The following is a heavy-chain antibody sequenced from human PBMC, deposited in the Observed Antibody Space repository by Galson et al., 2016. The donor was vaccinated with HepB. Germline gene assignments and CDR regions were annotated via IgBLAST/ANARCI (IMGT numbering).Heavy chain of an antibody. CDR1: GFTFNAHW. CDR2: IRGDGIVS. D-gene: IGHD3-10*01. CDR3: SREMTVSYFD. J-gene: IGHJ4*02. Sequence: SLRLSCAASGFTFNAHWMNWVRQAPGKGLEWVANIRGDGIVSYYAESVRGRSTISRDNAKNSLYLQMNGLRVDETAVYYCSREMTVSYFDWGQGTLVTVSS. V-gene: IGHV3-7*01.